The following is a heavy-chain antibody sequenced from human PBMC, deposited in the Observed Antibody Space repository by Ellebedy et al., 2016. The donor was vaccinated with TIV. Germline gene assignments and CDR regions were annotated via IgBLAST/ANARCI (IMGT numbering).Heavy chain of an antibody. V-gene: IGHV5-51*01. CDR2: IYPGDSDT. Sequence: GESLKISCKGSGYNFTSYWIAWVRQMPGKGLEWMGSIYPGDSDTRYSPSLQGQVTISADKSISTAYLQWSSLKASDTAMYYCARRESNYDFWSGYSYWFDPWGQGTLVTVSA. D-gene: IGHD3-3*01. CDR1: GYNFTSYW. J-gene: IGHJ5*02. CDR3: ARRESNYDFWSGYSYWFDP.